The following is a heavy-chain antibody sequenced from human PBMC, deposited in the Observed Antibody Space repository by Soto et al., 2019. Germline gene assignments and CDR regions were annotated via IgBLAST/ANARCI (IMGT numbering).Heavy chain of an antibody. CDR2: IYPGDSDT. Sequence: PGESLKISCKGSGYTFTTYWIGWVRQMPGKGLEWMGIIYPGDSDTRYSPSFQGQVIISADKSISTAYLQWSSLKASDTAMYYCARLNTAMVSCYYGMDVWGQGTTVTVSS. CDR3: ARLNTAMVSCYYGMDV. J-gene: IGHJ6*02. D-gene: IGHD5-18*01. CDR1: GYTFTTYW. V-gene: IGHV5-51*01.